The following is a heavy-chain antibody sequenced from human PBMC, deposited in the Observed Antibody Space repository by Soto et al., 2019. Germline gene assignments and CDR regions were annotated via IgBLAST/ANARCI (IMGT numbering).Heavy chain of an antibody. Sequence: QVQLVESGGGLVKPGGSLRLSCAASGFTFSDYYMSWIRQAPGKGLEWVSYISSSGSTIYYADSVKGRFTIASDNGKNTLYLQKNTLRAEDTAVYYCARDCSRTSCYGGTGGYYYYMDVWGKGTTVTVSS. D-gene: IGHD2-2*01. V-gene: IGHV3-11*01. CDR2: ISSSGSTI. J-gene: IGHJ6*03. CDR1: GFTFSDYY. CDR3: ARDCSRTSCYGGTGGYYYYMDV.